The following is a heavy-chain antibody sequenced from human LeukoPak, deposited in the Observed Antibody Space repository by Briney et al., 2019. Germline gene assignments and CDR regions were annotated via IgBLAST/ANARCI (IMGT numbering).Heavy chain of an antibody. CDR3: ARDRGMTTVTLDC. CDR1: GFTFSSYA. J-gene: IGHJ4*02. D-gene: IGHD4-17*01. CDR2: ISYDGSNK. Sequence: GGSLRLSCAASGFTFSSYAMHWVRQAPGKGLEWVAVISYDGSNKYYTDSVKGRFTISRDDSENTLYLQMNSLRAEDTAVYYCARDRGMTTVTLDCWGQGTLVTVSS. V-gene: IGHV3-30-3*01.